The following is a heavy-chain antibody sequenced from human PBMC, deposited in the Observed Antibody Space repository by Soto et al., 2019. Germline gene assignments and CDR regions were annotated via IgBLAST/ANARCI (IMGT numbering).Heavy chain of an antibody. J-gene: IGHJ4*02. CDR3: ARVIEGGGPAEDYY. Sequence: SGPTLVNPTQTLTLTCTFSGFSLNTRGMSVSWIRQPPGKALEWLAVIDWDDDKYYSTSLKTRLTISKDTSKNQVVLTMTNMDPVDTATYFCARVIEGGGPAEDYYWGQGTLVTVSS. V-gene: IGHV2-70*13. CDR1: GFSLNTRGMS. CDR2: IDWDDDK. D-gene: IGHD2-21*01.